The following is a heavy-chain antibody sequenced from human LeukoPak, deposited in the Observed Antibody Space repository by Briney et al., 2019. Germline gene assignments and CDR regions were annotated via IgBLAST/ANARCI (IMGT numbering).Heavy chain of an antibody. J-gene: IGHJ6*03. D-gene: IGHD3-22*01. CDR1: RFTFDNYA. V-gene: IGHV3-23*01. CDR3: AKDRKTMIVVVYYYYYMDV. CDR2: ISASGGAT. Sequence: GGSLRLSCAASRFTFDNYAMGWVRQAPGKGLEWVSGISASGGATYYADSVKGRFTISRDNSKNTLYLQMNSLRAEDTAVYYCAKDRKTMIVVVYYYYYMDVWGKGTTVTVSS.